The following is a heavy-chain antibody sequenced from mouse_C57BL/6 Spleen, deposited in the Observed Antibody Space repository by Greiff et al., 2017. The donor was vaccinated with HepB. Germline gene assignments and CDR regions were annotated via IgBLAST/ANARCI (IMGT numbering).Heavy chain of an antibody. CDR3: ASTGYYSNSFDY. V-gene: IGHV1-64*01. Sequence: QVQLKQPGAELVKPGASVKLSCKASGYTFTSYWMHWVKQRPGQGLEWIGMIHPNSGSTNYNEKFKSKATLTVDKSSSTAYMQLSSLTSEDSAVYYCASTGYYSNSFDYWGQGTTLTVSS. D-gene: IGHD2-5*01. CDR1: GYTFTSYW. J-gene: IGHJ2*01. CDR2: IHPNSGST.